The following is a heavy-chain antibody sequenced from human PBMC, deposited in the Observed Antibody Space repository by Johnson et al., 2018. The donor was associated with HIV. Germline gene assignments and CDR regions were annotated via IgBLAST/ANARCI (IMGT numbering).Heavy chain of an antibody. CDR2: IRYDESNK. Sequence: QVLLVESGGGVVQPGGSLRLSCAASGFTFSSYGMHWVRQAPDKGLEWVAFIRYDESNKYYADSVKGRFTISRDNSKNTLYLQMNSLRAEDTAVYCCAKARSGGPGAFDIWGQWTMVPVSS. CDR1: GFTFSSYG. V-gene: IGHV3-30*02. J-gene: IGHJ3*02. D-gene: IGHD6-19*01. CDR3: AKARSGGPGAFDI.